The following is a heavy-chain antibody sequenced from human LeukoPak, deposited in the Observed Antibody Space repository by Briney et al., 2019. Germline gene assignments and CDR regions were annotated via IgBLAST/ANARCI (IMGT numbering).Heavy chain of an antibody. J-gene: IGHJ5*02. D-gene: IGHD2-8*02. CDR3: ARAPVEGYVLRRKPHWFDP. Sequence: SETLSLTCTVSGGSISSGDYYWSWIRQPPGKGLEWIGYIYYSGSTYYNPSLKSRVTISVDTSKNQFSLKLSSVTAADTAVYYCARAPVEGYVLRRKPHWFDPWGQGTLVTVSS. CDR1: GGSISSGDYY. V-gene: IGHV4-30-4*01. CDR2: IYYSGST.